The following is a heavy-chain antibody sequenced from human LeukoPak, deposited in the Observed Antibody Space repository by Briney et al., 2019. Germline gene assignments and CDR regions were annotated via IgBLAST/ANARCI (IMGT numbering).Heavy chain of an antibody. V-gene: IGHV3-9*01. Sequence: PGGSLRLSCTASGFTFKNYGMHWVRQVPGKGLEWVSGIIWSSATIGYADSVKGRFTISRDNAQNSLYLQMNSLRAEDTALYFCAKDKSDGDYYWYFDLWGRGTLVTVSS. J-gene: IGHJ2*01. CDR1: GFTFKNYG. CDR2: IIWSSATI. D-gene: IGHD4-17*01. CDR3: AKDKSDGDYYWYFDL.